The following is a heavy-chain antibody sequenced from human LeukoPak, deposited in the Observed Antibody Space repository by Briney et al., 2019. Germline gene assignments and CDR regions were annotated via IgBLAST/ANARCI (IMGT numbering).Heavy chain of an antibody. D-gene: IGHD3-10*01. Sequence: ASVKVSCKASGYTFTSYAMHWVRQAPGQRLEWMGWINAGNGNTKYSQKFQGRVTITRDTSASTAYMELSSLRSEDTAVYYCARDEGGNYYGSGSLMGDYWGQGTLVTVSS. CDR1: GYTFTSYA. CDR3: ARDEGGNYYGSGSLMGDY. J-gene: IGHJ4*02. CDR2: INAGNGNT. V-gene: IGHV1-3*01.